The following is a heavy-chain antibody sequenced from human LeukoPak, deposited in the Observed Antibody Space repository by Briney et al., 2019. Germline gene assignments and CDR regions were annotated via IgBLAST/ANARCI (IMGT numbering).Heavy chain of an antibody. J-gene: IGHJ4*02. CDR1: GFTVSSNF. CDR3: AKDPDIVVVVAATPFDY. D-gene: IGHD2-15*01. V-gene: IGHV3-66*01. Sequence: GGSLRLSCAASGFTVSSNFMSWVRQAPGKGLEWVSVIYSGGNTYYADYVKGRFTISRDNSKNTLYLQMNSLRAEDTAVYYCAKDPDIVVVVAATPFDYWGQGTLVTVSS. CDR2: IYSGGNT.